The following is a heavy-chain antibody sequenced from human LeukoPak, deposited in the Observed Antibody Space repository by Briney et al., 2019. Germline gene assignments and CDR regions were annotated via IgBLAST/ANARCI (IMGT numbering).Heavy chain of an antibody. J-gene: IGHJ4*02. CDR3: ARDGSGVWFDY. Sequence: ASVKVSCKASNYTFTSYGISWVRQAPGQGLEWMAWIDAYNGDTNYAQKLQGRVTLTTDTSTSTAYMELRSLRSDDTAVYYCARDGSGVWFDYWGQGTLVTVSS. CDR1: NYTFTSYG. D-gene: IGHD3-10*01. V-gene: IGHV1-18*01. CDR2: IDAYNGDT.